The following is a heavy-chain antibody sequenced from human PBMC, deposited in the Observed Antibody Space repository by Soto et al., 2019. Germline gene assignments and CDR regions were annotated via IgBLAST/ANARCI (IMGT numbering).Heavy chain of an antibody. J-gene: IGHJ4*02. CDR3: VRLLVNTQDAISAVAGPRDY. CDR1: GGTFSSYT. Sequence: QVQLVQSGAEVKKPGSSVKVSCKASGGTFSSYTISWVRQAPGQGLEWMGRIIPILGIANYAQKFQGRVTITADKSTSTAYMELSSLRSEDTAVYYCVRLLVNTQDAISAVAGPRDYWGQGTLVTVSS. CDR2: IIPILGIA. V-gene: IGHV1-69*02. D-gene: IGHD6-19*01.